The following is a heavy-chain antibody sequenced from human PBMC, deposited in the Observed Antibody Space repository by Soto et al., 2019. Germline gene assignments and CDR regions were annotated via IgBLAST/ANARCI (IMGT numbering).Heavy chain of an antibody. D-gene: IGHD3-10*01. CDR2: LKSDNGGA. CDR3: ARDLCPLGSGSACTQFGLDL. J-gene: IGHJ6*02. V-gene: IGHV1-2*02. CDR1: GYTFTGHY. Sequence: DSVKVSCKASGYTFTGHYMHWVRQVSGKGLEYLGWLKSDNGGAYSAPKFQGRVTFTRDTSTTTAYMELSGLRSDDTAVYFCARDLCPLGSGSACTQFGLDLWGQGNTV.